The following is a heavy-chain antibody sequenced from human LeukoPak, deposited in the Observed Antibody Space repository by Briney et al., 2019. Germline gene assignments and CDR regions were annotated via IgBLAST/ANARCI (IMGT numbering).Heavy chain of an antibody. V-gene: IGHV7-4-1*02. Sequence: ASVKVSCKASGLTFTSYAMNWVRQAPGQGLEWIGWNNTNTWNPTYAQGFTGRFVFSLDTSVSTAYLQISSLKAEDTAVYYCARRITVTTLAFDIWGQGTMATVSS. CDR2: NNTNTWNP. D-gene: IGHD4-11*01. CDR3: ARRITVTTLAFDI. CDR1: GLTFTSYA. J-gene: IGHJ3*02.